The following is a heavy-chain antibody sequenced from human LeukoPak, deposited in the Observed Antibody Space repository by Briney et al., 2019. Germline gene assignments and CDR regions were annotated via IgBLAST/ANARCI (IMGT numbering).Heavy chain of an antibody. D-gene: IGHD3-22*01. CDR2: IYYSGRT. Sequence: SETLSLTCTIFGDSVSRSDSYWESIRQPPGKGLEWNGTIYYSGRTYYSPSLKSRVTLSVDMSNNQFSLTLSSVTAADTALHICARRRYYDSSGYLEWVQGTLVTASP. CDR3: ARRRYYDSSGYLE. CDR1: GDSVSRSDSY. J-gene: IGHJ1*01. V-gene: IGHV4-39*01.